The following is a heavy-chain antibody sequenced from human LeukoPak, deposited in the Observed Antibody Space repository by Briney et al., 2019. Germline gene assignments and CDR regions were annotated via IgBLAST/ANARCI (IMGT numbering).Heavy chain of an antibody. CDR3: CRAGSDYNNYEYPL. CDR2: IRSKLYGGAR. V-gene: IGHV3-49*04. D-gene: IGHD4-11*01. CDR1: GFTFGEYD. J-gene: IGHJ4*02. Sequence: GGSLRLSCAVSGFTFGEYDMSWVRQAPGKGLEWIGIIRSKLYGGARENAASVQGRFFMSRDDGRRTAFLQMNNLKTEDTAIYYCCRAGSDYNNYEYPLWGQGTLVTVAS.